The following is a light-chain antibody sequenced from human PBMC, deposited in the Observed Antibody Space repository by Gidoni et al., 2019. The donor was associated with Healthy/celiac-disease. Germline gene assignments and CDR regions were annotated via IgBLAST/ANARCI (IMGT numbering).Light chain of an antibody. V-gene: IGKV3-20*01. Sequence: VLTQSPATLSLSPGERATLTCRASQSVSSSYLAWYQQKPGQAPRLLIYGASSRATGIPDRFSGSGSGTDFTLTISRLEPEDFAVYYCQQYGSSSYTFGQGTKLEIK. CDR1: QSVSSSY. CDR2: GAS. J-gene: IGKJ2*01. CDR3: QQYGSSSYT.